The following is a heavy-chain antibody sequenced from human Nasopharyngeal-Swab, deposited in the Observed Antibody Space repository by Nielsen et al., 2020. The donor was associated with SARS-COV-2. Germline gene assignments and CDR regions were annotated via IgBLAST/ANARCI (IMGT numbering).Heavy chain of an antibody. J-gene: IGHJ4*02. CDR1: GGTFSSYA. Sequence: SVKVSCKASGGTFSSYAISWVRQAPGQGLEWMGGIIPIFGTANYAQKFQGRVTITADESTNTAYMELSSLRSEDTAVYYCATIAAAGMEAFDYWGQGTLVTVSS. D-gene: IGHD6-13*01. V-gene: IGHV1-69*13. CDR2: IIPIFGTA. CDR3: ATIAAAGMEAFDY.